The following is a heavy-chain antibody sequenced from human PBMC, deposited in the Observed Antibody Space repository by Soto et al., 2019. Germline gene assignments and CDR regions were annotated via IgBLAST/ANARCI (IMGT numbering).Heavy chain of an antibody. V-gene: IGHV4-30-4*01. CDR2: IYYSGST. D-gene: IGHD6-6*01. J-gene: IGHJ6*02. CDR3: ARTLNIAARPSTQYYYYYGMDV. Sequence: PSETLSLTCTVSGGSISSGDYYWTWIRQPPGKGLEWIGYIYYSGSTYYNPSLKSRVTISVDTSKNQFSLKLSSVTAADTAVYYCARTLNIAARPSTQYYYYYGMDVWGQGTTVTSP. CDR1: GGSISSGDYY.